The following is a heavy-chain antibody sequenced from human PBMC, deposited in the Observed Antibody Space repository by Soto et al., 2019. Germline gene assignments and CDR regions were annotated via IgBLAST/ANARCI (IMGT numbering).Heavy chain of an antibody. Sequence: QVQLQESGPGLVKPSGTLSLTCAVSGGSVTISNWWSWVRQTPGKGVEWIGQIHHSGSTNYNPSLTSRVTISVDKSKNQFSLEMKSVTAADTAVYYCARGGYYFYMDVWGKGTTVTVSS. V-gene: IGHV4-4*02. CDR1: GGSVTISNW. J-gene: IGHJ6*03. D-gene: IGHD1-26*01. CDR3: ARGGYYFYMDV. CDR2: IHHSGST.